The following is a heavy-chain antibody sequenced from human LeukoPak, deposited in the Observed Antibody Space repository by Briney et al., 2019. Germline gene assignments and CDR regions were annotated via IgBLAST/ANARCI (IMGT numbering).Heavy chain of an antibody. J-gene: IGHJ4*02. D-gene: IGHD3-22*01. CDR1: GFTFSSYA. V-gene: IGHV3-23*01. Sequence: PGGSLRLSCAASGFTFSSYAMSWVRQAPGKGLEWVSAISGSGGSTYYADSVKGRFTISRDNSKNTLYLQMNSLRAEDTAVYYCAKGVPYYDSSGYSYFDYWGQGTLVTVSS. CDR3: AKGVPYYDSSGYSYFDY. CDR2: ISGSGGST.